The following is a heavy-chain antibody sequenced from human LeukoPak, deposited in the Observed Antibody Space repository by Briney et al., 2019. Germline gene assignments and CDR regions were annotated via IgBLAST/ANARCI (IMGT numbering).Heavy chain of an antibody. CDR3: VREGPRGLAFDI. CDR2: ISVIGGST. J-gene: IGHJ3*02. V-gene: IGHV3-23*01. D-gene: IGHD3/OR15-3a*01. Sequence: GGCLRLSCAASGFTFRSHDMSWVRQAPGKGLEWVSGISVIGGSTFYADSVKGRFTISRDNSKNTLFLKMNGLKAEDTAVYYCVREGPRGLAFDIWGQGTMVTVSS. CDR1: GFTFRSHD.